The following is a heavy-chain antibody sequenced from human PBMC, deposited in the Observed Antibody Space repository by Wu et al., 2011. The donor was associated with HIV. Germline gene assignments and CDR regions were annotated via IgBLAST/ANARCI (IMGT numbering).Heavy chain of an antibody. CDR2: IIPIFGTA. CDR3: ARVPSPIAGNYYYYYMDV. Sequence: QVQLAQSGAEVKKPGSSVKVSCKASGGTFSSYAISWVRQAPGQGLEWMGGIIPIFGTANYAQKFQGRVTITADKSTSTAYMELSSLRSEDTAVYYCARVPSPIAGNYYYYYMDVWGKGTTVTVSS. CDR1: GGTFSSYA. V-gene: IGHV1-69*14. J-gene: IGHJ6*03.